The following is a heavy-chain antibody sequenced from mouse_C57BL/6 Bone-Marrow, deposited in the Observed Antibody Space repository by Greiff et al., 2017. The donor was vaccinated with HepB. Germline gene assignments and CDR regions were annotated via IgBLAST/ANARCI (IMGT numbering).Heavy chain of an antibody. Sequence: EVMLVESGGGLVQPGGSMKLSCAASGFTFSDAWMDWVRQSPEKGLEWVAEIRNKANNHATYYAESVKGRFTISRDDSKSSVYLQMNSLRAEDTGIYYCTGTYYDYDAGFAYWGQGTLVTVSA. CDR1: GFTFSDAW. J-gene: IGHJ3*01. V-gene: IGHV6-6*01. CDR3: TGTYYDYDAGFAY. CDR2: IRNKANNHAT. D-gene: IGHD2-4*01.